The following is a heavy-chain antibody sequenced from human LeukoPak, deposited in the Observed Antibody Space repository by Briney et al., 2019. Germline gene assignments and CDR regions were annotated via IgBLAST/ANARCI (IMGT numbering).Heavy chain of an antibody. V-gene: IGHV3-48*01. Sequence: GGSLRLSCAASGFTLTSYSMNWVRQAPGKGLEWVSYISSLGRTIYYADSVKGRFTISRDSAKNLLSLHMSSLRAEDTAVYYCAKYGPYYYDSSGPSEYYFDFWGQGALVTVSS. CDR2: ISSLGRTI. J-gene: IGHJ4*02. CDR1: GFTLTSYS. D-gene: IGHD3-22*01. CDR3: AKYGPYYYDSSGPSEYYFDF.